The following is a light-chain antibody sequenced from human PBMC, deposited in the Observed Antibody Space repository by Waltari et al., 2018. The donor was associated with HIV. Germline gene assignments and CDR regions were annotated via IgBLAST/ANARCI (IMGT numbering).Light chain of an antibody. Sequence: QSALTQAPSASGSPGQSVTISCTGTSSDVGGYNSVAWYQQHPGKAPKLMIYEVSQRPSGVPYRFSGSKSGNTASLTVSGLQAEDEADYYCSSYAGSNNFVFGTGTKVTVL. CDR3: SSYAGSNNFV. V-gene: IGLV2-8*01. J-gene: IGLJ1*01. CDR1: SSDVGGYNS. CDR2: EVS.